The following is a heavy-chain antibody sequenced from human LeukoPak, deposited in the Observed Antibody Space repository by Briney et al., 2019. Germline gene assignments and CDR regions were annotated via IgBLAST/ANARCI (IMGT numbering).Heavy chain of an antibody. CDR1: GFTFSSYT. D-gene: IGHD6-13*01. V-gene: IGHV3-21*01. J-gene: IGHJ4*02. CDR2: ISSSSSYI. CDR3: ARTLTGYSSSWYYFDY. Sequence: GGSLRLSCAASGFTFSSYTMNWVRQAPGKGLEWVSSISSSSSYINYADSVKGPFTISRDNAKNSLYLQMNSLRAEDTAVYYCARTLTGYSSSWYYFDYWGQGTLVTVSS.